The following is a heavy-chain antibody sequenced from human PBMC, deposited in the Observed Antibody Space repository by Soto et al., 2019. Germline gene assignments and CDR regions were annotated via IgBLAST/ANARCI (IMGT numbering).Heavy chain of an antibody. Sequence: VQLVESGGGLVQPGRSLRLSCAASGFTFDDYAMHWVRQAPGKGLEWVSGISWNSGSIGYADSVKGRFTISRDNAKNSLYLQMNSLRAEDTALYYCAKDNSSGYYYGWFDPWGQGTLVTVSS. CDR3: AKDNSSGYYYGWFDP. D-gene: IGHD3-22*01. V-gene: IGHV3-9*01. CDR1: GFTFDDYA. CDR2: ISWNSGSI. J-gene: IGHJ5*02.